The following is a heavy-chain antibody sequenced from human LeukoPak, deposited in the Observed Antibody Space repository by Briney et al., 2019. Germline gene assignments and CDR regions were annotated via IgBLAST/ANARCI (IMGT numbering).Heavy chain of an antibody. CDR3: AIRSSWYPNQHDY. J-gene: IGHJ4*02. Sequence: ASVKVSCKASGYTFTGYYMHWVRQAPGQGLEWMGWINPNSGGTNYAQKFQGRVTMTRDTSISTAYMELSRLRSDDTAVYYCAIRSSWYPNQHDYWGQGTLVTVSS. V-gene: IGHV1-2*02. CDR1: GYTFTGYY. D-gene: IGHD6-13*01. CDR2: INPNSGGT.